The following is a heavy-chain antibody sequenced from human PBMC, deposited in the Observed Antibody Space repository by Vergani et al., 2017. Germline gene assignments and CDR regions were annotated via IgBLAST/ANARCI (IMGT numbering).Heavy chain of an antibody. CDR3: ARIGGFWSGYSIDY. J-gene: IGHJ4*02. V-gene: IGHV4-59*01. D-gene: IGHD3-3*01. CDR2: IYYSGGT. CDR1: GGSISSYY. Sequence: QVQLQESGPGLVKPSETLSLTCTVSGGSISSYYWSWIRQPPGKGLEWIGYIYYSGGTNYNPSLKSRVTISVDPSKNQFSLKLSSVTAADTAGYYGARIGGFWSGYSIDYWSQGTLVTVSS.